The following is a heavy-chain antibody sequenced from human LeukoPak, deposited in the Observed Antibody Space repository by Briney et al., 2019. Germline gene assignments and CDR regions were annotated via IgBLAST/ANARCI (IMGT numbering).Heavy chain of an antibody. CDR1: GYTFTSYG. D-gene: IGHD2-8*01. J-gene: IGHJ4*02. V-gene: IGHV1-18*01. Sequence: ASVKVSCKASGYTFTSYGISWVRQAPGQGLEWMGWISAYNGNTNYAQKLQGRVTMTTDTSTSTAYMELRSLRSDDTAVYYCARCCFWAYCTNGVCFPIDYWGQGTLVTVSS. CDR3: ARCCFWAYCTNGVCFPIDY. CDR2: ISAYNGNT.